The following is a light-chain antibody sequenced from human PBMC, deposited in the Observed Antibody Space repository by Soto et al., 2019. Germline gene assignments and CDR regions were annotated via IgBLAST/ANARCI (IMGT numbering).Light chain of an antibody. CDR3: QRYVSSFSIT. V-gene: IGKV3-11*02. Sequence: EIVLTQSPATLSSFPGDRVTLSCRASQYINTRLSWYQHRPGQAPRLLIYQTSIRAAGIPARFSGSGSGRDFTLIISRLEPEDFAVYHCQRYVSSFSITFGQGTRLEI. J-gene: IGKJ5*01. CDR2: QTS. CDR1: QYINTRL.